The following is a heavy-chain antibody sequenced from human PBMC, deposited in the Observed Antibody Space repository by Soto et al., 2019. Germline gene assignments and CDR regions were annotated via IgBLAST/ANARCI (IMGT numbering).Heavy chain of an antibody. V-gene: IGHV4-61*01. J-gene: IGHJ4*02. CDR2: IYYSGST. D-gene: IGHD3-22*01. CDR1: GGSVSSGSYY. CDR3: AIGRYYYESSGYYPTFDY. Sequence: SETLSLTCNVSGGSVSSGSYYWSWIRQPQGKGLEWIGYIYYSGSTNYIPSLKSRVTISVDTSNNQFSLKLSSVTAADTAVYYCAIGRYYYESSGYYPTFDYWGQGTLVTVSS.